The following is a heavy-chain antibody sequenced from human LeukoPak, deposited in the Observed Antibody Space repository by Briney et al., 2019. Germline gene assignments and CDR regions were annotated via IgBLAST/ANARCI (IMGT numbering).Heavy chain of an antibody. CDR1: GGSISRSNW. D-gene: IGHD7-27*01. CDR3: ARALLGRDYYGMDV. Sequence: SETLSLTCAVSGGSISRSNWWSWVRQPPGKGLEWIGEIYHSGSTNYNPSLKSRVTISVDKSKNQFSLKLSSVTAADTAVYYCARALLGRDYYGMDVWGQGTTVTVSS. CDR2: IYHSGST. V-gene: IGHV4-4*02. J-gene: IGHJ6*02.